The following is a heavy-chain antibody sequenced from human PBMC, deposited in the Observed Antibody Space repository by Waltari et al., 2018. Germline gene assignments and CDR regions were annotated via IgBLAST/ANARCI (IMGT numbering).Heavy chain of an antibody. D-gene: IGHD1-1*01. CDR3: ARQRTHTGFYGKLPVSYFDV. J-gene: IGHJ4*02. V-gene: IGHV4-39*01. Sequence: QLQLEESGPGLVKPSETLSLTCTVSGALRRPTFSCACIRQSPGKGLEWITRISYNGATYPNPSLKSRVTVSADSSEDQLFLKLSSVTPTDTAVYFCARQRTHTGFYGKLPVSYFDVWGRGTLVAVSS. CDR2: ISYNGAT. CDR1: GALRRPTFS.